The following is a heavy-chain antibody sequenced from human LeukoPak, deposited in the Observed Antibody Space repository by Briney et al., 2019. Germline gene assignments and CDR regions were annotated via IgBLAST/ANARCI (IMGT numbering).Heavy chain of an antibody. J-gene: IGHJ4*02. Sequence: PGGSLRLSCAASGFTFSSYWMSWVRQAPGKGLEWVANIKQDGSEKYYVDSVKGRFTISRDNAKNSLYLQMNSLRAEDTAVYYCARDIMDVVSTAGFDYWGQGTLVTVSS. D-gene: IGHD5-12*01. CDR2: IKQDGSEK. V-gene: IGHV3-7*01. CDR3: ARDIMDVVSTAGFDY. CDR1: GFTFSSYW.